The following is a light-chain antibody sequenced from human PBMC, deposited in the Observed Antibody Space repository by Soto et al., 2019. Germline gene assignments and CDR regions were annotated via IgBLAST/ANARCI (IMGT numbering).Light chain of an antibody. CDR2: SNI. CDR1: SSDIGAGYD. V-gene: IGLV1-40*01. CDR3: QSYDSSLGGSKGV. J-gene: IGLJ3*02. Sequence: QSVLTQPPSMSGAPGQRVTISCPGSSSDIGAGYDVHWYQQFPGTAPKLLIYSNINRPSGVPDRFSGSKSGTSASLAITGLQAEDEADYYCQSYDSSLGGSKGVFGGGTTLTVL.